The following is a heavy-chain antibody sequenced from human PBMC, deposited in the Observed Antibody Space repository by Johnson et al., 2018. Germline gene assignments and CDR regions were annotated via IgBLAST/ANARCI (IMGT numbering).Heavy chain of an antibody. J-gene: IGHJ6*02. CDR2: ISWHSGSI. CDR3: AKEGPYYYGRDV. CDR1: GFTFDDYA. Sequence: VQLVESGGGLVQXGRSXRLXCAASGFTFDDYALLWVRHAPGSGPEWVSGISWHSGSIGYADSVKGRFHISRDNAKNSLSLQMNSLRAEDTALYYCAKEGPYYYGRDVWGQGTTVTVSS. V-gene: IGHV3-9*01.